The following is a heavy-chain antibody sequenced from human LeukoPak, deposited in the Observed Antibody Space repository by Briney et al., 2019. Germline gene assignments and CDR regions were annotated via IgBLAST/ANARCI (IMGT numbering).Heavy chain of an antibody. CDR3: ARLYGDYGPIDS. CDR2: IYPGDSDT. J-gene: IGHJ4*02. CDR1: GYKFTGYW. Sequence: GESLKISCKSSGYKFTGYWIGWVRQMPGKGLEWMGIIYPGDSDTRYSPSFQGQVTISADKSDSTAYLQWSSLEASDTAMYYCARLYGDYGPIDSWGQGTLVTVSS. D-gene: IGHD4-17*01. V-gene: IGHV5-51*01.